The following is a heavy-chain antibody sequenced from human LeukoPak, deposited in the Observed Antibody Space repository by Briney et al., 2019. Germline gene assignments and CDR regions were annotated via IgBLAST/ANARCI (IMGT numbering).Heavy chain of an antibody. D-gene: IGHD3-22*01. J-gene: IGHJ5*02. CDR1: GGSVSSGSYY. Sequence: SETLSLTCTVSGGSVSSGSYYWSWIRQPPGKGLEWIGYIYYSGSTNYNPSLKSRVTISVDTSKNQFSLKLSSVTAADTAVYYCARGEIIRGYNWFDPWGQGTLVTVSS. CDR2: IYYSGST. V-gene: IGHV4-61*01. CDR3: ARGEIIRGYNWFDP.